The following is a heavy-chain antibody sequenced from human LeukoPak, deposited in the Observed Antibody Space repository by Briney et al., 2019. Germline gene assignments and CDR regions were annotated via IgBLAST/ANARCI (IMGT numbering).Heavy chain of an antibody. CDR1: GFTFSSYS. Sequence: GGSLRLSCAASGFTFSSYSMNWVRQAPGKGLEWVSSISSSSSYIYYADSVKGRFTISRDNAKNSLYLQMNSLRAEDTAVYYCAREGGTYYYDSSGYYQFDYWGQGTLVTVSS. V-gene: IGHV3-21*01. CDR3: AREGGTYYYDSSGYYQFDY. D-gene: IGHD3-22*01. CDR2: ISSSSSYI. J-gene: IGHJ4*02.